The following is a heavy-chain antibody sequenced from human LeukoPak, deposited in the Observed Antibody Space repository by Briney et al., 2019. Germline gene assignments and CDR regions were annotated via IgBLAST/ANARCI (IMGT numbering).Heavy chain of an antibody. CDR2: VYHSGST. V-gene: IGHV4-38-2*02. Sequence: SETLSLTCTVSNYSISSGYYWGWIRQPPGKGLEWIASVYHSGSTSYNPSLKSRLTISVHKSKNQFSLKLSSVTAADTAVYYCARNVDTAMVRGWFDPWGQGTLVTVSS. J-gene: IGHJ5*02. D-gene: IGHD5-18*01. CDR1: NYSISSGYY. CDR3: ARNVDTAMVRGWFDP.